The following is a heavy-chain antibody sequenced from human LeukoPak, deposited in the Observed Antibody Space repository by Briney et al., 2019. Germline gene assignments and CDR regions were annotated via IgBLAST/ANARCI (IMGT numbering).Heavy chain of an antibody. CDR2: TTSNGDRR. CDR3: AREFCNTLSCYQAFGY. J-gene: IGHJ4*02. Sequence: PRGSLRLSCAAPGFTSSNYAMHCVRPAPGQGLEYVSTTTSNGDRRYYANSVKGRFSISRDNFKNTLYLQMGSLRAEDMAVYYCAREFCNTLSCYQAFGYWGQGTLVTVSS. V-gene: IGHV3-64*01. D-gene: IGHD2-2*01. CDR1: GFTSSNYA.